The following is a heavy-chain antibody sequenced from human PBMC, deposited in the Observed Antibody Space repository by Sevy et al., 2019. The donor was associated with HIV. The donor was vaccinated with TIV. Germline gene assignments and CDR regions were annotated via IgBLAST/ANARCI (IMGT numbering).Heavy chain of an antibody. CDR2: MSYDGGNK. CDR3: ARIGMGQTYGTPPWY. V-gene: IGHV3-30-3*01. J-gene: IGHJ4*02. Sequence: GGSLRLSCAVSGFTFSRYAMHWVRQAPGKGLEWEAVMSYDGGNKYYADSVKGRFTISRDNSKNTLFLHVNSLRAEDTAVCCCARIGMGQTYGTPPWYWGQGTLVTVSS. CDR1: GFTFSRYA. D-gene: IGHD3-10*01.